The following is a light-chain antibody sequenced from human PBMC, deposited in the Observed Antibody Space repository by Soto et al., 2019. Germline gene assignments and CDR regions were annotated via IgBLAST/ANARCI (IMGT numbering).Light chain of an antibody. J-gene: IGKJ3*01. CDR1: QSVYSN. V-gene: IGKV3-15*01. CDR3: QQYNDWPL. Sequence: EIVMTQSPATLSVSPGERATLSCRASQSVYSNLAWYQQTPGQAPRLLIYGASTRATGIPARFSGSGSGTEFTLTISSLQSEDFAVYFCQQYNDWPLFGPGTKVDIK. CDR2: GAS.